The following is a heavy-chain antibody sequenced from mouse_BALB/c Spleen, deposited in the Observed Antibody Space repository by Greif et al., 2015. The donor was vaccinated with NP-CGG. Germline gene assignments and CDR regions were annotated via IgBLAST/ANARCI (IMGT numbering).Heavy chain of an antibody. CDR2: INPSTGYT. J-gene: IGHJ4*01. D-gene: IGHD1-1*01. Sequence: QVQLQQSGAELAKPGASVKMSCKASGYTFTSYWMHWVKQRPGQGLEWIGYINPSTGYTEYNQKFKDKATLAADKSSSTAYMQLSSLTSEDSAVYYCASSYYYGSSYYAMDYWGKEPQSPSPQ. CDR1: GYTFTSYW. CDR3: ASSYYYGSSYYAMDY. V-gene: IGHV1-7*01.